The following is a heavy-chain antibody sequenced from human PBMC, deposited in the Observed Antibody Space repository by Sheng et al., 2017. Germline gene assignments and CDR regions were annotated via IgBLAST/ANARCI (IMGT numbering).Heavy chain of an antibody. D-gene: IGHD5-12*01. CDR1: GGTFSSYT. J-gene: IGHJ3*02. CDR3: AGVEMATPDAFDI. V-gene: IGHV1-69*02. Sequence: QVQLVQSGAEVKKPGSSVKVSCKASGGTFSSYTISWVRQAPGQGLEWMGRIIPILGIANYAQKFQGRVTITADKSTSTAYMELSSLRSEDTAVYYCAGVEMATPDAFDIWGQGTMVTVSS. CDR2: IIPILGIA.